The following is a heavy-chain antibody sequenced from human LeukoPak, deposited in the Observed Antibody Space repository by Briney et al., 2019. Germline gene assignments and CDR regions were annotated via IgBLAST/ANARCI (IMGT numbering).Heavy chain of an antibody. CDR2: IGGNGLST. D-gene: IGHD1-1*01. J-gene: IGHJ4*02. Sequence: PGGSLRLSCAASGFTFSSYVMNWVRQAPGKGLEWVSAGVLEWVSTIGGNGLSTYYADSVKGRFTISRDNSKNTLYLQMNSLRADDTAIYDCARDLGTTLAPSYWGQGTLVTVSS. CDR3: ARDLGTTLAPSY. V-gene: IGHV3-23*01. CDR1: GFTFSSYV.